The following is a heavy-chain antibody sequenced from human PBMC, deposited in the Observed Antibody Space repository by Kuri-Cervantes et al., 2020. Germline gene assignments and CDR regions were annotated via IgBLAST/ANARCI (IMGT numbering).Heavy chain of an antibody. CDR3: ARGATDERRYYYYYMDV. J-gene: IGHJ6*03. D-gene: IGHD1-1*01. Sequence: GSLRLSCTVSGGSISSYYWSWIRQPPGKGLEWIAYIYYRGSTNYNPSLKSRVTISVDTSKNQLPLKLGSVTAADTAVYYCARGATDERRYYYYYMDVWGRGTTVTVSS. CDR1: GGSISSYY. V-gene: IGHV4-59*12. CDR2: IYYRGST.